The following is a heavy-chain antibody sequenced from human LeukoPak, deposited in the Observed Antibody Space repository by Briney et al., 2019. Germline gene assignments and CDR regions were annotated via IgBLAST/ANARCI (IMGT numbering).Heavy chain of an antibody. Sequence: ASVNVSCKASGYTFTGYYMHWVRQAPGQGLEWMGWINPNSGGTNYAQKFQGRVTMTRDTSINTAYMELSRLRSDDTAVYYCASKTAAAGFYWGQGTLVTVSS. CDR3: ASKTAAAGFY. V-gene: IGHV1-2*02. J-gene: IGHJ4*02. CDR2: INPNSGGT. D-gene: IGHD6-13*01. CDR1: GYTFTGYY.